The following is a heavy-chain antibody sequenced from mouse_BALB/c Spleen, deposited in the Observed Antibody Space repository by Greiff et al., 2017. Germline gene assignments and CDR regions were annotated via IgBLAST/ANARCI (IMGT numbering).Heavy chain of an antibody. V-gene: IGHV5-4*02. CDR2: ISDGGSYT. Sequence: EVKLMESGGGLVKPGGSLKLSCAASGFTFSDYYMYWVRQTPEKRLEWVATISDGGSYTYYPDRVKGRFTIAKDNAKNNLYLQMSSLKSEDTAMYYCARRGNYDYYAMDYWGQGTSGTVAS. CDR3: ARRGNYDYYAMDY. D-gene: IGHD2-1*01. J-gene: IGHJ4*01. CDR1: GFTFSDYY.